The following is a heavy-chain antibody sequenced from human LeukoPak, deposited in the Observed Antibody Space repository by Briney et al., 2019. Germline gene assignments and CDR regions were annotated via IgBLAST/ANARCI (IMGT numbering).Heavy chain of an antibody. CDR2: ISGSGGSI. CDR1: GFTFSDYA. J-gene: IGHJ4*02. D-gene: IGHD4-17*01. Sequence: GGSLRLSCTASGFTFSDYAMSWVRQAPGKGLEWVSGISGSGGSIRYADSVKGRFTISGDNSKNTVYLQMNSLRAEDTALYYCAKGGVYGDYYFDYWGQGTLVTVSS. CDR3: AKGGVYGDYYFDY. V-gene: IGHV3-23*01.